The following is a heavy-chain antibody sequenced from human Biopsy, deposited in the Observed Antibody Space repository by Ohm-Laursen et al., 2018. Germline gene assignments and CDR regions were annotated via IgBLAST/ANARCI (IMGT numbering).Heavy chain of an antibody. J-gene: IGHJ6*02. D-gene: IGHD3-10*01. Sequence: GSLRLSCAASGFTFSSYAMNWVRQAPGKGLEWVSAISSRTTSEYYADSVKGRVTISRDNADNSVSLQMSNLRLDDTAVYYCARWYGDLFYYYNGMDVWGQGTTVTVSS. CDR3: ARWYGDLFYYYNGMDV. CDR2: ISSRTTSE. V-gene: IGHV3-21*01. CDR1: GFTFSSYA.